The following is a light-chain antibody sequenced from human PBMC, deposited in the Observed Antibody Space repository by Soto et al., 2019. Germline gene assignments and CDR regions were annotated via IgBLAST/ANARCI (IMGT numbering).Light chain of an antibody. J-gene: IGKJ5*01. CDR1: QGIGDT. CDR3: KQRSNWPPS. V-gene: IGKV3-15*01. CDR2: DTY. Sequence: EVVMTQSPATPSLSPGEGVTPSFRASQGIGDTLAWYQHKPGQTHRLLIYDTYTRATGVQARFSGSRSGPEFTLTIRSLQPEDFAVYSCKQRSNWPPSFGQGTRLEIK.